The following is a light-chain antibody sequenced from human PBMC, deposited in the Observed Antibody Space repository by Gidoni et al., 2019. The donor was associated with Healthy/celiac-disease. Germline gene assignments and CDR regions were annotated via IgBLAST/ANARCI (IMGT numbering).Light chain of an antibody. V-gene: IGLV2-11*01. CDR3: CSYAGSFVV. J-gene: IGLJ2*01. CDR1: SSDVGGYNY. Sequence: QSALTHPRSVSGSPGQSVTISCTGTSSDVGGYNYVSWYQQHPGKAPKPMVYDVSKRPSGVPDRFSGSKSGNTASLTISGLQAEDEADYYCCSYAGSFVVFGGGTKLTVL. CDR2: DVS.